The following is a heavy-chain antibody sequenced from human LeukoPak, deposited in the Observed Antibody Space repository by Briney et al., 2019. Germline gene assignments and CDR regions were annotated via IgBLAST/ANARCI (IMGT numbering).Heavy chain of an antibody. V-gene: IGHV3-30*18. CDR2: ISYDGSNK. J-gene: IGHJ4*02. D-gene: IGHD2-15*01. CDR3: AKVRYCSGVNCYPDDN. Sequence: GGSLRLSCVASGFTFSSNGMHWVRQAPGKGLEWVAVISYDGSNKYYADSVKGRFTISRDNSKNTLYLQMNSLRAEDTAVYYCAKVRYCSGVNCYPDDNWGQGTLVTVSS. CDR1: GFTFSSNG.